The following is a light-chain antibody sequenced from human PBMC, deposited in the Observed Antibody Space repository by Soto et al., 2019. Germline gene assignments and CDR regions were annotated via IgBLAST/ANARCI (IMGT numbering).Light chain of an antibody. J-gene: IGKJ2*02. CDR1: QNINTY. CDR2: AAS. V-gene: IGKV1-39*01. Sequence: DIKMTQSPSSLSASVGDRVTITCRASQNINTYLNWYQQKPGKAPKLLIYAASSLQSGVPSSFSGSGSGIDFTLTISSLQPEDFAVYYCQQSYTTPCTFGQGTKVEIK. CDR3: QQSYTTPCT.